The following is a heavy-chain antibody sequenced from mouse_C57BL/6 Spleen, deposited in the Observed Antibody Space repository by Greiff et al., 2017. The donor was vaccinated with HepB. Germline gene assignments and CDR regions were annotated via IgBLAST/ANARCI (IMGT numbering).Heavy chain of an antibody. V-gene: IGHV14-4*01. CDR1: GFNIKDDY. CDR3: TTIYYDYVFDY. J-gene: IGHJ2*01. CDR2: IDPENGDT. D-gene: IGHD2-4*01. Sequence: EVQLQESGAELVRPGASVKLSCTASGFNIKDDYMHWVKQRPEQGLEWIGWIDPENGDTEYASKFQGKATITADTSSNTAYLQLSSLTSEDTAVYYCTTIYYDYVFDYWGQGTTLTVSS.